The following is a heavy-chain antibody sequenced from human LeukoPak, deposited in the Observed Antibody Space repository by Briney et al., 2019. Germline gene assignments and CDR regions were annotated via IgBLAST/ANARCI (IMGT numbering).Heavy chain of an antibody. CDR2: ISSSSSYI. V-gene: IGHV3-21*01. CDR1: GFTFSSYS. D-gene: IGHD3-22*01. CDR3: ARESLGSSGYYRDY. J-gene: IGHJ4*02. Sequence: GGSLRLSCAASGFTFSSYSMNWVRQAPGRGLEWVSSISSSSSYIYYADSVKGRFTISRDNAKNSLYLQTNSLRAEDTAVYYCARESLGSSGYYRDYWGQGTLVTVSS.